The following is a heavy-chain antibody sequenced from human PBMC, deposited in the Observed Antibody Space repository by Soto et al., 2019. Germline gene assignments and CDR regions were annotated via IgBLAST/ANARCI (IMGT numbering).Heavy chain of an antibody. CDR3: TRDNRFSDYGGNHYFDY. V-gene: IGHV1-18*01. J-gene: IGHJ4*02. CDR2: ISGYNGKT. Sequence: ASVKVSCKASGYIFTSYGISWVRQAPGQGLEWMGWISGYNGKTTYAQNFQGRATMTTDRSTSTAYMELRSLRSDDTALYYCTRDNRFSDYGGNHYFDYWGQGSRVTVS. CDR1: GYIFTSYG. D-gene: IGHD4-17*01.